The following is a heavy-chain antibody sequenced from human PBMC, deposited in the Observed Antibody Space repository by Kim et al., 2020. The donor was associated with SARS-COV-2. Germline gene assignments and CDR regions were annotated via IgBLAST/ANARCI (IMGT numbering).Heavy chain of an antibody. Sequence: TYEADTGKGRLTIHRDNTKNTQDLKMSSLRAEDTAVYYCARGYGDYYFGYWGQGTLVTVSS. CDR3: ARGYGDYYFGY. J-gene: IGHJ4*02. CDR2: T. D-gene: IGHD4-17*01. V-gene: IGHV3-53*01.